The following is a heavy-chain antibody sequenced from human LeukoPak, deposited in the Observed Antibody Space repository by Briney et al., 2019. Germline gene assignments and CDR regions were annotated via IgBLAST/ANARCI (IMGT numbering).Heavy chain of an antibody. Sequence: GGSLRLSCAASGFTFSSYTMNWVRQAPGKGLEWVSSISSSSISIYYVDSVKGRFIISRDNAKNSLYLQMNSLRAEDTAVYYCAKDPPLARYCSGGSCYSAHFDYWGQGTLVTVSS. CDR2: ISSSSISI. D-gene: IGHD2-15*01. CDR3: AKDPPLARYCSGGSCYSAHFDY. J-gene: IGHJ4*02. V-gene: IGHV3-21*04. CDR1: GFTFSSYT.